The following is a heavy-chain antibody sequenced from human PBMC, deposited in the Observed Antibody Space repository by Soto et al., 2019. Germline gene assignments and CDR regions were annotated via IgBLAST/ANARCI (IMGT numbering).Heavy chain of an antibody. CDR2: INPSGGST. CDR3: AREALELLGYYYYGMDV. J-gene: IGHJ6*02. CDR1: GYTLTELS. V-gene: IGHV1-46*01. Sequence: ASVKVSCKVSGYTLTELSMHWVRQAPGQGLEWMGIINPSGGSTSYAQKFQGRVTMTRDTSTSTVYMELSSLRSEDTAVYYCAREALELLGYYYYGMDVWGQGTTVTVS. D-gene: IGHD1-7*01.